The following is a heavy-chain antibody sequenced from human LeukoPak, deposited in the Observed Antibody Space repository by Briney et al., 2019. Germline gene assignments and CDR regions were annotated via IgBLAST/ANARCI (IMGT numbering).Heavy chain of an antibody. CDR2: ISAYNGNT. CDR1: GYTFTSYG. CDR3: ARETDSYDFWSGYYSEGYFDY. J-gene: IGHJ4*02. Sequence: GASVKVSCKASGYTFTSYGISWVRQAPGQGLEWMGWISAYNGNTNYAQKLQGRVTMTTDTSTSTAYMEPRSLRSDDTAVYYCARETDSYDFWSGYYSEGYFDYWGQGTLVTVSS. V-gene: IGHV1-18*01. D-gene: IGHD3-3*01.